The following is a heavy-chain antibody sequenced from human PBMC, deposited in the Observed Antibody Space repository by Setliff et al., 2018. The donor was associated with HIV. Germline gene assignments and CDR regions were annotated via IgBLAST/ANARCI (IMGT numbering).Heavy chain of an antibody. CDR1: GFTFSTYA. D-gene: IGHD3-3*01. J-gene: IGHJ3*01. CDR2: ISGSGFA. CDR3: AKQRYYDGNDGFDV. V-gene: IGHV3-23*01. Sequence: GSLRPSCVASGFTFSTYAINWVRLPPGKGLEWVSSISGSGFAYYADSVKGRFIISRDNSKNTLFLQMDSLRAEDTALYYCAKQRYYDGNDGFDVWGQGTMVTVSS.